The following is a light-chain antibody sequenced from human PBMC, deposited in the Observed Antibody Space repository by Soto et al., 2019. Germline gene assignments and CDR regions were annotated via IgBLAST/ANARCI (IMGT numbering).Light chain of an antibody. CDR3: QQRINWPWT. CDR1: QSVGRY. Sequence: EIVLTQSPGTLSLSPGERATPSVGASQSVGRYLAWYQQKPGQAPRLLIYDASNRATGIPARFSGSGSGTDLTLTISSLEPEDFAVYYCQQRINWPWTVGQGTKVDIK. J-gene: IGKJ1*01. CDR2: DAS. V-gene: IGKV3-11*01.